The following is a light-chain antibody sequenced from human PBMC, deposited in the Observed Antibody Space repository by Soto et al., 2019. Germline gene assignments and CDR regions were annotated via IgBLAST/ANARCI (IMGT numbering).Light chain of an antibody. J-gene: IGLJ1*01. CDR2: DVS. Sequence: QSVLTQPASVAGSPGQSITISCTGTSSDVGGYNYVSWYQQHPGKAPKLMIYDVSNRPSGVSNRFSGSKSGNTASLTISGLQAEDDADYYCISYTSSSTYYVFGTGTKLTVL. V-gene: IGLV2-14*01. CDR1: SSDVGGYNY. CDR3: ISYTSSSTYYV.